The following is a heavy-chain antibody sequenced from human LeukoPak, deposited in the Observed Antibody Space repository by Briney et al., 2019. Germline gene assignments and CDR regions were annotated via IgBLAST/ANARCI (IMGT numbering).Heavy chain of an antibody. CDR2: IRYDGSNK. CDR3: AKDRSGSYSYFDY. Sequence: GGSLRLSCAASGFNFNIYNMHWVRQAPGKGLEWVTFIRYDGSNKYYADSVKGRFTISRDNSKNTLYLQMNSLRAEDTAVYYCAKDRSGSYSYFDYWGQGTLVTVSS. V-gene: IGHV3-30*02. D-gene: IGHD1-26*01. CDR1: GFNFNIYN. J-gene: IGHJ4*02.